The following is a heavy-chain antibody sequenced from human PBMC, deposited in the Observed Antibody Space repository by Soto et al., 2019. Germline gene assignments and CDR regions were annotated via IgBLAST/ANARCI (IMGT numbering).Heavy chain of an antibody. D-gene: IGHD4-17*01. Sequence: SLTCTVSGGSISSVDYYWSWIRQPPGKGLEWIGYIYYSGSTYYNPSLKSRLTISVDTSKNQFSLRLSSVTAADTAVYYCVRTQTSVTTYYFDYWGQGTLVTVSS. J-gene: IGHJ4*02. CDR3: VRTQTSVTTYYFDY. V-gene: IGHV4-30-4*01. CDR1: GGSISSVDYY. CDR2: IYYSGST.